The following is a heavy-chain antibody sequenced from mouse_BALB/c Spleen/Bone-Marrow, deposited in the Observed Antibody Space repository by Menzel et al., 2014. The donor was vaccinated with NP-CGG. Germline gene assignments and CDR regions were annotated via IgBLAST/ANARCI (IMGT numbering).Heavy chain of an antibody. Sequence: VQLQQSGAELVKPGASVRLSCTASGFNIKDTYIHWVKQRPEQGLEWIGRIDPVNGNTKYDPKFQGKATITADTSSNTAYLQLSSLTSEDTAVYYCASYRLRTYFDYWGQGTTLTVSS. CDR1: GFNIKDTY. CDR2: IDPVNGNT. J-gene: IGHJ2*01. D-gene: IGHD2-14*01. CDR3: ASYRLRTYFDY. V-gene: IGHV14-3*02.